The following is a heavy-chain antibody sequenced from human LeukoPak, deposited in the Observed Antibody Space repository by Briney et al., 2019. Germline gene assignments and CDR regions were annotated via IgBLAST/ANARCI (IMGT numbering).Heavy chain of an antibody. J-gene: IGHJ4*02. CDR2: INHSGST. Sequence: SETLSLTCAVYGGSFSGYYWSWIRQPPGKGLEWIGEINHSGSTNYNPSFKSRVTISVDTSKNQFSLKLSSVTAADTAVYYCASPAAAPFDYWGQGTLVTVSS. CDR3: ASPAAAPFDY. V-gene: IGHV4-34*01. CDR1: GGSFSGYY. D-gene: IGHD6-13*01.